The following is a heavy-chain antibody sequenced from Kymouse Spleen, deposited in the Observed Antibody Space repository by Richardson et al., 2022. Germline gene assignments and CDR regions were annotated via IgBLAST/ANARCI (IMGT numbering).Heavy chain of an antibody. CDR3: AGYGSGSSYYYYYGMDV. J-gene: IGHJ6*02. Sequence: EVQLVESGGGLIQPGGSLRLSCAASGFTVSSNYMSWVRQAPGKGLEWVSVIYSCGSTYYADSVKGRFTISRDNSKNTLYLQMNSLRAEDTAVYYCAGYGSGSSYYYYYGMDVWGQGTTVTVSS. D-gene: IGHD3-10*01. V-gene: IGHV3-66*03. CDR2: IYSCGST. CDR1: GFTVSSNY.